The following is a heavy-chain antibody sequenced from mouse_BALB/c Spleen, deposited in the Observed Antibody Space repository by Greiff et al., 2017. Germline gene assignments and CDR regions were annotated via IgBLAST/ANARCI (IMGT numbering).Heavy chain of an antibody. CDR3: TSPLGY. V-gene: IGHV6-6*02. J-gene: IGHJ2*01. D-gene: IGHD3-3*01. Sequence: EVKLMESGGGLVQPGGSMKLSCVASGFTFSNYWMNWVRQSPEKGLEWVAEIRLKSNNYATHYAESVKGRFTISRDDSKSSVYLQMNNLRAEDTGIYYCTSPLGYWGQGTTLTVSS. CDR1: GFTFSNYW. CDR2: IRLKSNNYAT.